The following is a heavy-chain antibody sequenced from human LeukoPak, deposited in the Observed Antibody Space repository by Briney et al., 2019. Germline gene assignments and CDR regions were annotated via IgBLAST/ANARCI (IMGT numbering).Heavy chain of an antibody. CDR2: IINSSSYI. Sequence: GGSLRLSCAASGFTFSSYSMNWVPQAPGKGLEWVSSIINSSSYIYYADSVKGRFTLSRDNAKNSLYLKMNSLRAEDTAVYYCARVGILNWFDPWGQGTLVTVSS. J-gene: IGHJ5*02. V-gene: IGHV3-21*01. CDR3: ARVGILNWFDP. CDR1: GFTFSSYS.